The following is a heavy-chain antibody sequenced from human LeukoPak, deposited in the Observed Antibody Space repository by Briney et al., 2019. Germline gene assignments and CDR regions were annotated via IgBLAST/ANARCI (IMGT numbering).Heavy chain of an antibody. V-gene: IGHV1-8*01. CDR3: ARGGYNWSDDEPFYYYYYMDV. Sequence: ASVKVSCKASGYTFTSYDINWVRQATGQGPEWMGWMNPNSGNTGYAQKFQGRVTMTRNTSISTAYMELSSLRSEDTAVYYCARGGYNWSDDEPFYYYYYMDVWGKGTTVTVSS. CDR2: MNPNSGNT. J-gene: IGHJ6*03. D-gene: IGHD1-1*01. CDR1: GYTFTSYD.